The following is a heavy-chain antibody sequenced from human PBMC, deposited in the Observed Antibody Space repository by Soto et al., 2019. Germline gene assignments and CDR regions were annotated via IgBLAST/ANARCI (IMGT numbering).Heavy chain of an antibody. D-gene: IGHD1-7*01. V-gene: IGHV3-23*01. CDR2: SSATGAST. CDR1: GFTFSSYG. Sequence: GGSLRLSCAASGFTFSSYGMTWVRQAPGKGLEWVSFSSATGASTYYADSVKGRFTISRDNSKNTLYLQMTSLRADDTAVHYCAKDRRAGGNYGFYSDFWGQGALVTVSS. CDR3: AKDRRAGGNYGFYSDF. J-gene: IGHJ4*02.